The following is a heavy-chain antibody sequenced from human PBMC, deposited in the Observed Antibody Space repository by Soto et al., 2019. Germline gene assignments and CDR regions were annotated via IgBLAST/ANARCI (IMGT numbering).Heavy chain of an antibody. D-gene: IGHD2-2*01. V-gene: IGHV4-39*01. CDR1: GGSISSSSYY. CDR3: ASFPPYQLHTDYYYGMDV. J-gene: IGHJ6*02. Sequence: TLSLTCTVSGGSISSSSYYWGWIRQPPGKGLEWIGSIYYSGSTYYNPSLKSRVTISVDTSKNQFSLKLSSVTAADTAVYYCASFPPYQLHTDYYYGMDVWGQGTTVTVSS. CDR2: IYYSGST.